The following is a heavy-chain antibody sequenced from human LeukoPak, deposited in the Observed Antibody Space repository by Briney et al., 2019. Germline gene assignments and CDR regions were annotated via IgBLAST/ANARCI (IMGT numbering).Heavy chain of an antibody. Sequence: SETLSLTCTVSGGSISSYYWTWIRQPPGKGLEWIGYIYSSGRTNYNPSLKSQVTMSVDTSKNQFSLKVISVTAADTAVYYCARLSAGFNSSYWFNPWGQGTLVTVSS. CDR2: IYSSGRT. CDR1: GGSISSYY. V-gene: IGHV4-4*09. D-gene: IGHD2/OR15-2a*01. J-gene: IGHJ5*02. CDR3: ARLSAGFNSSYWFNP.